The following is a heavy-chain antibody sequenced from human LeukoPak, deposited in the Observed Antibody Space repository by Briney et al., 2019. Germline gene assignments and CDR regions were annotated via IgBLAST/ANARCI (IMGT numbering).Heavy chain of an antibody. CDR2: FDPGDGET. V-gene: IGHV1-24*01. J-gene: IGHJ5*02. CDR1: GYTLTELS. D-gene: IGHD5-12*01. Sequence: ASVKVSCKVSGYTLTELSMHWVRQAPGKGLEWMGGFDPGDGETIYAQKLQGRVTLTTDTSTSTAYMELRSLRSDDTALYYCVISFPGYTSSPNWFDPWGQGTQVTVSS. CDR3: VISFPGYTSSPNWFDP.